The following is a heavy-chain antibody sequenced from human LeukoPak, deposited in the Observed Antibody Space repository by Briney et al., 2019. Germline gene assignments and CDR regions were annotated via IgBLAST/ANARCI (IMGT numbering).Heavy chain of an antibody. D-gene: IGHD4-17*01. CDR2: ISTNTGNP. J-gene: IGHJ4*02. Sequence: ASVRVSCKASGYTFTSYAMNWVRQAPGQGLEWMGWISTNTGNPTYAQGFTGRFVFSLDTSVSTAYLQISSLKAEDTAVYYCARNTGYGDYVPFDYWGQGTLVTVSS. CDR3: ARNTGYGDYVPFDY. CDR1: GYTFTSYA. V-gene: IGHV7-4-1*02.